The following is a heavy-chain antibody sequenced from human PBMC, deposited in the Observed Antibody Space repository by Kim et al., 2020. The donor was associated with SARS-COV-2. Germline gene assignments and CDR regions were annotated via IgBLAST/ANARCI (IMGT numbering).Heavy chain of an antibody. Sequence: VKGRFTIYRDNSKNTLYLQMNSLRAEDTAVYYCTKDVGGGDRSGSEYFHHWGQGTLVTVSS. D-gene: IGHD3-16*01. J-gene: IGHJ1*01. CDR3: TKDVGGGDRSGSEYFHH. V-gene: IGHV3-23*01.